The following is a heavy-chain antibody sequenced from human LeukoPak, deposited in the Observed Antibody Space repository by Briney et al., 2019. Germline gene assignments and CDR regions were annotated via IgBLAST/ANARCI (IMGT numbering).Heavy chain of an antibody. CDR1: GLTFSKAW. D-gene: IGHD3-3*01. Sequence: MAGGSLRLSCAVSGLTFSKAWMTWVRQAPGRRLELVGRIKSQRSDGATDYAAPVKGRFTISRDNSKSTSYLQMDSLKSEDTAAYYCSSRSGMGDTVIEYWGQGTLVTVSS. CDR3: SSRSGMGDTVIEY. J-gene: IGHJ4*02. V-gene: IGHV3-15*01. CDR2: IKSQRSDGAT.